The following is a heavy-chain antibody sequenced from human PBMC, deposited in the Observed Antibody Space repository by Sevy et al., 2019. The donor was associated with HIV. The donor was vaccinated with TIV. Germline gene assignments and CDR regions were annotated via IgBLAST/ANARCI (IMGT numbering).Heavy chain of an antibody. J-gene: IGHJ4*02. CDR2: VHYRGST. CDR3: ARHDGVNPEYFDS. V-gene: IGHV4-39*01. Sequence: SETLSLSCTVSVSSGPISTSNSYWGWIRQPPGKGLEWIGSVHYRGSTYYHPSLKSRVTISIHTSRNLFSLELKSVTAADTAFYFCARHDGVNPEYFDSWGPGILVTVSS. CDR1: VSSGPISTSNSY. D-gene: IGHD4-17*01.